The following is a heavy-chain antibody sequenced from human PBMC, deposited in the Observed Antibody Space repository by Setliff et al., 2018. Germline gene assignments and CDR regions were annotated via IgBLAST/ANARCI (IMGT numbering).Heavy chain of an antibody. D-gene: IGHD2-21*01. CDR3: VRAPVYCSGDCYPRYFDA. J-gene: IGHJ5*02. Sequence: SETLSLTCTVSGDSISSRRNYWGWFRQPAGKELEWIGQIYTSWSTNYNPSLKSRVTISLDTSKNQFSLSLTSVTAEDTAVYYCVRAPVYCSGDCYPRYFDAWGQGTLVAVSS. V-gene: IGHV4-61*09. CDR1: GDSISSRRNY. CDR2: IYTSWST.